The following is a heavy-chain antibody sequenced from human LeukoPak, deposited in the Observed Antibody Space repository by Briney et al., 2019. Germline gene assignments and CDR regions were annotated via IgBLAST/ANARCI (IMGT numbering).Heavy chain of an antibody. CDR3: ARIDLAAPGTSSHYYMDV. J-gene: IGHJ6*03. CDR1: GFSLSTTAMC. D-gene: IGHD6-13*01. V-gene: IGHV2-70*11. CDR2: IDWDEDK. Sequence: SGPALVKPTQTLTLTCTFSGFSLSTTAMCVSWIRQPPGKALEWPARIDWDEDKHYSTSLRTRLTISKDTSKNQVVLTMTNMDPVDTATYYCARIDLAAPGTSSHYYMDVWGKGTTVTVSS.